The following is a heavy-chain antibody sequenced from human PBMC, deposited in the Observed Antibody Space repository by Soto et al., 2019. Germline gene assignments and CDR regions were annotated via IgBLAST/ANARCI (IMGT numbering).Heavy chain of an antibody. CDR2: VYSSGDI. D-gene: IGHD2-21*02. J-gene: IGHJ4*02. CDR3: AGNGGNSV. CDR1: GFTVSSNH. Sequence: EVQLVESGGGLTQPGGSLRLSCAVSGFTVSSNHVTWVRQATGKGLEWVSVVYSSGDIYYADSVKGRIAISRDNSKNTVYLQMNSLSTDDTAVYYCAGNGGNSVWGQGTLVTVSS. V-gene: IGHV3-53*01.